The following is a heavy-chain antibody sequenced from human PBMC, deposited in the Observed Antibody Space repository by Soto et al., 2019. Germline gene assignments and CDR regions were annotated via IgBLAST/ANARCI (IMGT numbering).Heavy chain of an antibody. CDR2: IYHSGST. Sequence: QVQLQESGPGLVKPSGTLSLTCAVPGGSISSSNWWSLVRQPPAKGLGWIGEIYHSGSTNYNPSLMSRVTISVDKSKNQFSLKLSSVTAADTAVYSFARTPWDGYTGYYFDYWGQGTLVTVSS. D-gene: IGHD5-18*01. CDR1: GGSISSSNW. V-gene: IGHV4-4*02. CDR3: ARTPWDGYTGYYFDY. J-gene: IGHJ4*02.